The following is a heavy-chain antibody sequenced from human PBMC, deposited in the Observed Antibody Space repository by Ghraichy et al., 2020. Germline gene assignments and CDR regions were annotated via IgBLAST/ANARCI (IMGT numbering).Heavy chain of an antibody. V-gene: IGHV3-66*01. CDR1: GFTVSSNY. J-gene: IGHJ6*02. Sequence: GGSLRLSCAASGFTVSSNYMSWVRQAPGKGLEWVSVIYSGGSTYYADSVKGRFTISRDNSKNTLYLQMNSLRAEDTAVYYCARDIVVVPAALRDYYGMDVWGQGTTVTVSS. D-gene: IGHD2-2*01. CDR3: ARDIVVVPAALRDYYGMDV. CDR2: IYSGGST.